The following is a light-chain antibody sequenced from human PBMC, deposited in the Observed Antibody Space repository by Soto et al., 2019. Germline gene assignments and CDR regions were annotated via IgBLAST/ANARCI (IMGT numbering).Light chain of an antibody. CDR3: QQRSNWPPLT. Sequence: EIVMTQSPATLSVSPGERATLSCRASQSVSSNLAWYQQKPGQAPRLLIYGASGRATGIPDRFSGSGSGTDFTLTISSLEPEDFAVYYCQQRSNWPPLTFGQGTRLEIK. J-gene: IGKJ5*01. CDR1: QSVSSN. V-gene: IGKV3-11*01. CDR2: GAS.